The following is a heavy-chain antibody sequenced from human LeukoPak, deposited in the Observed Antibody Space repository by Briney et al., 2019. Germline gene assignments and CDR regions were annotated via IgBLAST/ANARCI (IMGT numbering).Heavy chain of an antibody. CDR1: GGSLSSSSYY. CDR2: IYYSGST. CDR3: ARHKAPYTGDYAFDY. Sequence: SETLSLTCTVSGGSLSSSSYYWGWIRQPPGKGLEWIGSIYYSGSTYYNPSLKSRVTISVDTSKNQFSLKLSSVTAADTAVYYCARHKAPYTGDYAFDYWGQGTLVTVSS. J-gene: IGHJ4*02. D-gene: IGHD4-17*01. V-gene: IGHV4-39*01.